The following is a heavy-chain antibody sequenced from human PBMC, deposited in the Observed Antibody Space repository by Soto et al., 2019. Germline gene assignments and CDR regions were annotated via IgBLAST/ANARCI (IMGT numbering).Heavy chain of an antibody. V-gene: IGHV3-48*02. CDR1: GFTFSTYN. Sequence: EVQLVESGGGLVQPGGSLRLSCAASGFTFSTYNMNWVRQAPGKGLEWVSYISTSSNTIYHADSVKGRFTISRDNAKNSLYLQRNTLRDEDTAVYYCARESYYDNSALDYWGQGTLVTVSS. D-gene: IGHD3-22*01. J-gene: IGHJ4*02. CDR3: ARESYYDNSALDY. CDR2: ISTSSNTI.